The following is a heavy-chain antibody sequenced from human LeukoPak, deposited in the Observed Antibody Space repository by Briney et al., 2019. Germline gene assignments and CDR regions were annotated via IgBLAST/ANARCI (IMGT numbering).Heavy chain of an antibody. V-gene: IGHV4-4*07. CDR1: GGSISSYY. CDR3: ARDAEYSSSSEVWFDP. CDR2: IYTSGST. J-gene: IGHJ5*02. D-gene: IGHD6-6*01. Sequence: SETLSLTCTVSGGSISSYYWSWIRQPAGKGLEWIGRIYTSGSTNYNPSLKSRVTMSVDTSKNQFSLKLSSVTGADTAVYYCARDAEYSSSSEVWFDPWGQGTLVTVSS.